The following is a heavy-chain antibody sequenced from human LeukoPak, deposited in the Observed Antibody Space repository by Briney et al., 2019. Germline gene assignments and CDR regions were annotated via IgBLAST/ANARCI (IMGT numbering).Heavy chain of an antibody. Sequence: GGSLRLSCAASGFTFSTYTMNWVRQAPGKGLEWVSSISSSGYYIYYADSVKGRFTISRDNAKNSLYLQMNSLRAEDTAVYYCARDIATAGHLAFDYWGQGILCSVSS. J-gene: IGHJ4*02. V-gene: IGHV3-21*01. D-gene: IGHD6-13*01. CDR1: GFTFSTYT. CDR2: ISSSGYYI. CDR3: ARDIATAGHLAFDY.